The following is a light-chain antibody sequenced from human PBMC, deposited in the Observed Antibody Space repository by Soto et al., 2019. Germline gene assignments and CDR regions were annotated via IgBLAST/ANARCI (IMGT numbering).Light chain of an antibody. Sequence: SYELTQPPSVSVSPGQTARITCSGGALPTRCAHWYKQKAGHAPVQVIYEDNKRPSGIPERFSGSSSGTVATLGISEAQVEDEGDYYCVSPDNSGNLGVFGPGTKLTVL. V-gene: IGLV3-10*01. J-gene: IGLJ1*01. CDR1: ALPTRC. CDR3: VSPDNSGNLGV. CDR2: EDN.